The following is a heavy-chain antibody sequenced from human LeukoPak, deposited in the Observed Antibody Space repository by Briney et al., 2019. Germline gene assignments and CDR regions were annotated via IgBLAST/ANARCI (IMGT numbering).Heavy chain of an antibody. V-gene: IGHV3-23*01. J-gene: IGHJ4*02. CDR2: ISGNGLQT. CDR3: AKDANYLDSSGYFIPFDY. Sequence: PGGSLRLSCSASGFTFSRSAMTWVRPLPGKGLEWVSTISGNGLQTFYADSVKGRFSVSRDNSVNIVYLQMDSLRADDSALYSCAKDANYLDSSGYFIPFDYWGPGTLVTVAS. D-gene: IGHD3-22*01. CDR1: GFTFSRSA.